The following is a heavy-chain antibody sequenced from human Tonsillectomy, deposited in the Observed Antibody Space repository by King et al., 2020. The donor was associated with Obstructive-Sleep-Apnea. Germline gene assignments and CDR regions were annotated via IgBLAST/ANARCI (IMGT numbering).Heavy chain of an antibody. V-gene: IGHV3-33*01. D-gene: IGHD4-17*01. Sequence: VQLVESGGGVVQPGRSLRLSCAASGFTFSSYGMHWVRQAPGKGLEWVAVIWYDGSNKYYADSLKGRFTISRDNSKNTLYLQMNSLRAEDTAVYYCARPPTVSPYYYYYGMDVWGQGTTVTVSS. CDR1: GFTFSSYG. CDR2: IWYDGSNK. CDR3: ARPPTVSPYYYYYGMDV. J-gene: IGHJ6*02.